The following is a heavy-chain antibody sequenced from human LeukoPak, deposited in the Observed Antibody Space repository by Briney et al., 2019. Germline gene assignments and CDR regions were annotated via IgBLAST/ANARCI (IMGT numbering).Heavy chain of an antibody. CDR3: ASPSGYSYGSKGDY. Sequence: GASVKLSCKASGGTFSSYAISWVRHPPGQGLEWMGGIIPIFGPANYAQKFQGRVTITADESTSTAYMELSSLRSEDTAVYYCASPSGYSYGSKGDYWGQGNLVTVSS. CDR1: GGTFSSYA. CDR2: IIPIFGPA. J-gene: IGHJ4*02. D-gene: IGHD5-18*01. V-gene: IGHV1-69*13.